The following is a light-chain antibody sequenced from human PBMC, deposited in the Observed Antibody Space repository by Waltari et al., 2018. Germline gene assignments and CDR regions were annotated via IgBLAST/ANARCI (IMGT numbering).Light chain of an antibody. J-gene: IGLJ2*01. Sequence: SSELTQDPAVSVALGQTVRITCQGASLRTSYASWYQQKSGQAPILGPYGKNKRPSGIPDRVSGYNSETTTSLTITGAQAEDEADCYCSSRDSSASHVLFAGGTKLTVL. CDR2: GKN. CDR1: SLRTSY. V-gene: IGLV3-19*01. CDR3: SSRDSSASHVL.